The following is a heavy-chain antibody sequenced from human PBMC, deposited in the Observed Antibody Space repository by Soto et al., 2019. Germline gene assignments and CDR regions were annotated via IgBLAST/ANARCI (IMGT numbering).Heavy chain of an antibody. V-gene: IGHV4-59*01. CDR1: GGSISSYY. J-gene: IGHJ5*02. CDR2: IYYSGST. CDR3: ARGGGWFDP. Sequence: PSETLSLTCTVSGGSISSYYWSWIRQPPGKGLEWIGYIYYSGSTNYNPSLKSRVTISVDTSKNQFSLKLSSVTAADTAVYYCARGGGWFDPWGQGTLVTVSS. D-gene: IGHD3-10*01.